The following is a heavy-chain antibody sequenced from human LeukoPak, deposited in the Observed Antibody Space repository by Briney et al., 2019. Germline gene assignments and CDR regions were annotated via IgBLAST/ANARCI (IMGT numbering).Heavy chain of an antibody. CDR1: GFTFSNSW. Sequence: PGGSLRLSCAASGFTFSNSWMHWVRQAPGEGLVWVSRMNSDGTTTNYADSVKGRFTISRDNSKNTLYLQMNSLRAEDTAVYYCAKDTFEQWLVPRGLYWGQGTLVTVSS. J-gene: IGHJ4*02. CDR3: AKDTFEQWLVPRGLY. V-gene: IGHV3-74*01. D-gene: IGHD6-19*01. CDR2: MNSDGTTT.